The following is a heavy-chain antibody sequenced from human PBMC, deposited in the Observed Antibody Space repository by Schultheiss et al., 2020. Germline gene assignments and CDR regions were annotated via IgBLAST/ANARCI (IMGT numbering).Heavy chain of an antibody. CDR3: ARAYVGKQRYYYGSGSHPDGNWYFDL. Sequence: SQTLSLTCTVSGGSISSGGYYWSWIRQHPGKGLEWIGYIYYSGSTYYNPSLKSRVTISVDTSKNQFSLKLSSVTAADTAVYYCARAYVGKQRYYYGSGSHPDGNWYFDLWGRGTLVTVSS. V-gene: IGHV4-31*03. J-gene: IGHJ2*01. CDR1: GGSISSGGYY. CDR2: IYYSGST. D-gene: IGHD3-10*01.